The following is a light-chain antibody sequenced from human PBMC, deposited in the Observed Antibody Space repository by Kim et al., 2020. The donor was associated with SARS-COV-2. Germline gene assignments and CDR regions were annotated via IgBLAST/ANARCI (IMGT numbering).Light chain of an antibody. CDR2: SAS. V-gene: IGKV3-20*01. J-gene: IGKJ2*01. CDR3: QQYGTSPYN. CDR1: QSFRSAS. Sequence: IVLTQSPGTLSLSPGERATLSCRASQSFRSASLAWYQVKPGQAPRLLIYSASSRAIGIPDRFSGSGSGTDFTLTISRLEPEDFAVYYCQQYGTSPYNFGQGTKLEI.